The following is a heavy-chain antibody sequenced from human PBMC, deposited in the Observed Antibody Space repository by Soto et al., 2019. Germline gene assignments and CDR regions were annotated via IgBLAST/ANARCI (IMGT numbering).Heavy chain of an antibody. CDR2: INAGNGNT. D-gene: IGHD3-10*01. J-gene: IGHJ6*02. CDR3: ASSGSGSYSYYYYYYGMDV. Sequence: GGSLRLSCAASGFTFTSYAMHWVRQAPGQRLEWMGWINAGNGNTKYSQKFQGRVTITRDTSASTAYMELSSLRSEDTAVYYCASSGSGSYSYYYYYYGMDVWGQGTTVTVSS. V-gene: IGHV1-3*01. CDR1: GFTFTSYA.